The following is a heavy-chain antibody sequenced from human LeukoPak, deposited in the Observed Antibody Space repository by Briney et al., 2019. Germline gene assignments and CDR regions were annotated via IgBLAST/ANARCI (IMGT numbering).Heavy chain of an antibody. D-gene: IGHD3-3*01. CDR2: IGQDGSEK. CDR1: GFTFSSYW. CDR3: ARERQNKDFWSGGDY. V-gene: IGHV3-7*01. J-gene: IGHJ4*02. Sequence: GGSLRLSCAASGFTFSSYWMTWVRQAPGKGLEWVSNIGQDGSEKYYVDSVRGRFTISRDNAKNALYLQMNSLRIEDTAVYYCARERQNKDFWSGGDYWGQGTLVTVSS.